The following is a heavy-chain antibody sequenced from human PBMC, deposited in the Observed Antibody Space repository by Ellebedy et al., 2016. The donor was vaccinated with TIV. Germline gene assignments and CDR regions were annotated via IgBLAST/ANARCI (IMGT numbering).Heavy chain of an antibody. CDR1: GFTFTDYY. CDR2: ISSSSNTI. D-gene: IGHD3-10*01. V-gene: IGHV3-11*04. J-gene: IGHJ4*02. Sequence: GESLKISCAASGFTFTDYYMSWVRQAPGKGLEWISYISSSSNTIYYADSVKGRFTISRDNAKKSLYLKMNRLRAGDTAVYYCARDGRGGDYGSGSPFDHWGQGTLVTVSS. CDR3: ARDGRGGDYGSGSPFDH.